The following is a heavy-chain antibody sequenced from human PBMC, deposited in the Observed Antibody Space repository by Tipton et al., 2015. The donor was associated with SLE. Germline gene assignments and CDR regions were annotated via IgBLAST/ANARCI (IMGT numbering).Heavy chain of an antibody. CDR2: IRYDGSNK. Sequence: SLRLSCAASGFTFSSYGMHWVRQAPGKGLEWVAFIRYDGSNKYYADSVKGRFTISRDNSKNTLYLQMNSLRAEDTAVYYCAKITKASSYYHYYYGMDVWGQGTTVTVSS. J-gene: IGHJ6*02. V-gene: IGHV3-30*02. D-gene: IGHD1-26*01. CDR1: GFTFSSYG. CDR3: AKITKASSYYHYYYGMDV.